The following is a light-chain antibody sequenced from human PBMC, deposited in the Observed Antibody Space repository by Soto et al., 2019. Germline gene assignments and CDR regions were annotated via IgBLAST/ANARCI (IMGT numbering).Light chain of an antibody. CDR2: LNSDGSH. CDR3: QTWGTGIHYV. V-gene: IGLV4-69*01. Sequence: QAVVTQSPSASASLGASVKLTSTLSSGHSSYAIAWHQQQPEKGPRYLMKLNSDGSHSKGDGIPDRFSGSSSGAERYLTISSLQSEDEADYYCQTWGTGIHYVFGTGTKVTVL. J-gene: IGLJ1*01. CDR1: SGHSSYA.